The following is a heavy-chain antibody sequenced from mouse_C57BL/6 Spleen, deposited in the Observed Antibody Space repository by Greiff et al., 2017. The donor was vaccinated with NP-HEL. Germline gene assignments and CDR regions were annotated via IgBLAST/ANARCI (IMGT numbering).Heavy chain of an antibody. CDR1: GYTFTSYT. Sequence: QLKQSGAELARPGASVKMSCKASGYTFTSYTMHWVKQRPGQGLEWIGYINPSSGYTKYNQKFKDKATLTADKSSSTAYMQLSSLTSEDSAVYYCARERVWDYWGQGTTLTVSS. CDR3: ARERVWDY. J-gene: IGHJ2*01. CDR2: INPSSGYT. V-gene: IGHV1-4*01.